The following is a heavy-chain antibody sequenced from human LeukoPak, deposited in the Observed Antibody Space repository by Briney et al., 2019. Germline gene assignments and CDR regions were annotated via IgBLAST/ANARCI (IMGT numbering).Heavy chain of an antibody. CDR1: GGSISSGDYY. CDR3: ARPYYYDSRIDP. V-gene: IGHV4-30-4*01. CDR2: MYYSGST. J-gene: IGHJ5*02. D-gene: IGHD3-22*01. Sequence: SETLSLTCTVSGGSISSGDYYWSWIRQPPGKGLEWFAYMYYSGSTYYNPSLKSRVTMSADTSKNQLSLKLSSVTAADTAVYYCARPYYYDSRIDPWGQGILVTVSS.